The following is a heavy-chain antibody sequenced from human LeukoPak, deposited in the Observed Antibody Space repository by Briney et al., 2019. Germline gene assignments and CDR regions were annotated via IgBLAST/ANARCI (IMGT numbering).Heavy chain of an antibody. D-gene: IGHD6-13*01. J-gene: IGHJ4*02. V-gene: IGHV3-30*01. CDR3: ARDEGSSSTFDY. CDR1: GFTFSTYA. Sequence: GGSLMLSCGASGFTFSTYAMHWVRPAPGEGLQWVAVISYDGSNKYYADPVKDRFTISRDNSKNTLYLQMNSLRAEDTAVYYCARDEGSSSTFDYWGQGTLVTVSS. CDR2: ISYDGSNK.